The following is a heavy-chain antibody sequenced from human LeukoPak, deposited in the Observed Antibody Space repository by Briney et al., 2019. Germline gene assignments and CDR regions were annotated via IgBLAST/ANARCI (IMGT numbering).Heavy chain of an antibody. CDR1: GGSISSYY. Sequence: SETLSLTCTVPGGSISSYYWSWIRQPPGKGLEWIGYIYYSGSTNYNPSLKSRVTISVDTSKNQFSLKLSSVTAADTAVYYCASLSTTMIVANWGQGTLVTVSS. D-gene: IGHD3-22*01. CDR2: IYYSGST. V-gene: IGHV4-59*01. CDR3: ASLSTTMIVAN. J-gene: IGHJ4*02.